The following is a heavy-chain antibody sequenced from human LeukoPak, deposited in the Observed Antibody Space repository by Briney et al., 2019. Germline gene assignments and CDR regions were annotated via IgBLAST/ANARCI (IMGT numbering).Heavy chain of an antibody. D-gene: IGHD3-22*01. CDR3: ARDSKYDSTGHTP. CDR1: GDSIISDDYY. J-gene: IGHJ5*02. CDR2: IHYTGIP. V-gene: IGHV4-39*07. Sequence: SETLSLTCTVSGDSIISDDYYWAWTRQPPGKGLEWIGSIHYTGIPYYSSSLKSRVTISIDTSKSQFSLKVNSVTAADTAVYYCARDSKYDSTGHTPWGQGSLVTVSS.